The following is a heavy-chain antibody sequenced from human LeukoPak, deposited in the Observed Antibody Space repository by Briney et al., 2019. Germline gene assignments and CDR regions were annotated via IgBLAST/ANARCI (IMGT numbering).Heavy chain of an antibody. V-gene: IGHV3-23*01. J-gene: IGHJ6*03. D-gene: IGHD6-19*01. CDR3: TKELHVAVAVADYYYFYMDV. CDR2: INGGGNTT. CDR1: GFAFSTFA. Sequence: GGSLRLSCAASGFAFSTFAMGWVRQTPGKGLEWLSTINGGGNTTFYSDSVKGRFTISRDNSKNTLYLHMDSLRPDDTAIYYCTKELHVAVAVADYYYFYMDVWGRGTAVTVSS.